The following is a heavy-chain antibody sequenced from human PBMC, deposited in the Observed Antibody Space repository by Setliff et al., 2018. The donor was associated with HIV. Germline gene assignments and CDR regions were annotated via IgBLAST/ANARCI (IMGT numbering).Heavy chain of an antibody. V-gene: IGHV1-69*13. D-gene: IGHD6-19*01. Sequence: GASVKVSCKSSGGTFSSYGVTWVRQAPGQGLEWMGGVIPLFGTEKVAQKFQGRVTITADESTNTAYMELSSLRSEDTAIYYCARPAVLISTDYYYHMDVWGQGTTVTVSS. J-gene: IGHJ6*02. CDR2: VIPLFGTE. CDR1: GGTFSSYG. CDR3: ARPAVLISTDYYYHMDV.